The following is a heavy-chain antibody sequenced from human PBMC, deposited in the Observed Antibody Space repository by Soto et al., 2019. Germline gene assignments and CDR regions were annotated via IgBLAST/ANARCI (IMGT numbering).Heavy chain of an antibody. D-gene: IGHD2-15*01. CDR1: GFTFSNAW. CDR3: TTGSIVVVVAATGMSYYYYGMDV. J-gene: IGHJ6*02. CDR2: IKSKTDGGTT. Sequence: PGGSLRLSCAASGFTFSNAWMNWVRQAPGKGLKWVGRIKSKTDGGTTDYTAPVKGRFTISRDDSKNTLYLQMNSLKTEDTAVYYCTTGSIVVVVAATGMSYYYYGMDVWGQGTTVTVSS. V-gene: IGHV3-15*07.